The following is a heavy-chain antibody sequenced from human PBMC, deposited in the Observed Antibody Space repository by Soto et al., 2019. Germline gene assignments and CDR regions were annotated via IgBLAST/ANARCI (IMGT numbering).Heavy chain of an antibody. D-gene: IGHD6-6*01. CDR2: IIPLFGTT. CDR3: ARGRMEYSSSSFYYFGLDV. CDR1: GGTCSSYS. J-gene: IGHJ6*02. Sequence: SVKVSCKTSGGTCSSYSVSWVRQAPGQGLEWMGGIIPLFGTTNYAQNFQGRVTVIADESTGTAYVELSSLRSEDTAMYYCARGRMEYSSSSFYYFGLDVWGQGTTVTVSS. V-gene: IGHV1-69*13.